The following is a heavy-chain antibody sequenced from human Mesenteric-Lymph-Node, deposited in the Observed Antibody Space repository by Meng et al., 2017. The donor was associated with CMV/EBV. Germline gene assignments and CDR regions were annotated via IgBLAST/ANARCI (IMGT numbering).Heavy chain of an antibody. D-gene: IGHD2-8*01. CDR1: GFTFKNAW. Sequence: CAASGFTFKNAWLTWVRQAPGKGLEWVGRVKSKTDFGTIDYAAAVIGRFSISRDDSKNMLYLQMDSLKSEDTAVYYCTTARSTNVDYWGQGTLVTVSS. CDR2: VKSKTDFGTI. V-gene: IGHV3-15*01. J-gene: IGHJ4*02. CDR3: TTARSTNVDY.